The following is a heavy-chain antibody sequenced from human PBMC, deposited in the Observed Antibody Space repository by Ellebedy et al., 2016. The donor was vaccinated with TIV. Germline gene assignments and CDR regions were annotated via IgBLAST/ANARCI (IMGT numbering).Heavy chain of an antibody. Sequence: SVKVSXXASGFTFTSSSVQWVRQARGQRLEWIGWIVVGSGNTNYAQKFQERVTMTTDTSTSTAYMELRSLRSDDTAVYYCARDTVVPAANRNWFNPWGQGTLVTVSS. J-gene: IGHJ5*02. CDR3: ARDTVVPAANRNWFNP. CDR1: GFTFTSSS. CDR2: IVVGSGNT. V-gene: IGHV1-58*01. D-gene: IGHD2-2*01.